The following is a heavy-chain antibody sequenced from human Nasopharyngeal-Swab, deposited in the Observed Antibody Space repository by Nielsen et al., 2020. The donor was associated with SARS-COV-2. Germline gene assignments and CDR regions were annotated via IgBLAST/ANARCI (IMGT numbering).Heavy chain of an antibody. Sequence: GGSLRLSCAASGFTFRTYSMNWVRQAPGTGLEWISCISSSSTTIFYADSVKGRFTISRDNAKNSLYLQMNSLRAEDTALYYCARDERIDGFNSNFDHWGQGTLVTVSS. CDR2: ISSSSTTI. J-gene: IGHJ4*02. CDR3: ARDERIDGFNSNFDH. V-gene: IGHV3-48*04. D-gene: IGHD5-24*01. CDR1: GFTFRTYS.